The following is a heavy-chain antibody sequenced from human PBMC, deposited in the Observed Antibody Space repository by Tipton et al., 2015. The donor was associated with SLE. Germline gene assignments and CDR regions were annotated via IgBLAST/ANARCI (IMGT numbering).Heavy chain of an antibody. CDR2: ISGPGVET. CDR3: AKDAFERNGVFDAFDI. Sequence: SLRLSCAASGFIFSEYAMNWVRQTPGKGLEWVSHISGPGVETYYADSVKGHFTISRDNSKSTLYLQMNNLRPEDTAVYYCAKDAFERNGVFDAFDIWGQGAMVTVSS. J-gene: IGHJ3*02. V-gene: IGHV3-23*01. CDR1: GFIFSEYA. D-gene: IGHD3-3*01.